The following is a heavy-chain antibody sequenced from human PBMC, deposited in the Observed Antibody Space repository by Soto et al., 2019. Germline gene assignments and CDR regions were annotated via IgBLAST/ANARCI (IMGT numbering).Heavy chain of an antibody. CDR2: ISGYNGHT. Sequence: QVQLVQSGPEVRKPGASVKVSCKASGYTFTTYGISWVRQAPGQGLEWMGWISGYNGHTKYAQKVQGRVTMTTDTSTSTVYMDLRSLRSDDTAVYYCAREGEMPYYYYGLDVWGQGTTVTVSS. D-gene: IGHD3-16*01. J-gene: IGHJ6*02. V-gene: IGHV1-18*01. CDR1: GYTFTTYG. CDR3: AREGEMPYYYYGLDV.